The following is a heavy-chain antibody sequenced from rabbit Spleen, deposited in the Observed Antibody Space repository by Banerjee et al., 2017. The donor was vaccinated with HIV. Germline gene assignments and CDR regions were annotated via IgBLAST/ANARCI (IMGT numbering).Heavy chain of an antibody. V-gene: IGHV1S44*01. CDR3: ARETSPGIWTVIRRLDL. J-gene: IGHJ3*01. Sequence: VSGIDLSSYAVSWVRQAPGKGLEWIGIISSSGSTYYASWAKGRFTFSKTSSTTVDLKMTSLTTEDTATYFCARETSPGIWTVIRRLDLWAQAPSSPS. CDR2: ISSSGST. D-gene: IGHD7-1*01. CDR1: GIDLSSYA.